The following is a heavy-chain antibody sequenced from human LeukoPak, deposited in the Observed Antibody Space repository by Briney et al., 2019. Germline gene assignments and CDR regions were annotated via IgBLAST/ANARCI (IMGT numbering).Heavy chain of an antibody. Sequence: GGSLILSCAASGFTFSNHGIHWVRQAPGKGLEWVAFIRYDGNNKYHADSVKGRFTISRDNSKNTLYLQMNSLRAEDTAVYYCAKVMARGVTSSPDYWGQGTLVTVSS. CDR2: IRYDGNNK. D-gene: IGHD3-10*01. V-gene: IGHV3-30*02. CDR3: AKVMARGVTSSPDY. CDR1: GFTFSNHG. J-gene: IGHJ4*02.